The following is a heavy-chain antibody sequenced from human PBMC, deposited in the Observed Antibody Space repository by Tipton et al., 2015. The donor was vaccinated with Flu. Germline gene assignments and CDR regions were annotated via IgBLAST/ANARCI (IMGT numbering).Heavy chain of an antibody. CDR3: ARLRFLEWLLPPAYYFDY. Sequence: TLSLTCTVSGGSISSYYWSWIRQPPGKGLEWIGYIYYSGSTNYNPSLKSRVTISVDTSKNQFSLKLSSVTAADTAVYYCARLRFLEWLLPPAYYFDYWGQGTLVTVSS. CDR1: GGSISSYY. J-gene: IGHJ4*02. V-gene: IGHV4-59*01. CDR2: IYYSGST. D-gene: IGHD3-3*01.